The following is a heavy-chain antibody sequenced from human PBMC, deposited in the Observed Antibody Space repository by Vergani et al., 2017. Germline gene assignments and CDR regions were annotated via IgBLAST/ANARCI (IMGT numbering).Heavy chain of an antibody. CDR1: GFTFSSYA. Sequence: EVQLLESGGGLVQPGGSLRLSCAASGFTFSSYAMSWVRQAPGKGLEWVSAISGSGGSTYYADSVKGRFTISRDNSKNTLYLQMNSLRAEDTAVYYCAKTDCSSTSCYNYYGMDVWGQGTTVTVSS. CDR2: ISGSGGST. V-gene: IGHV3-23*01. CDR3: AKTDCSSTSCYNYYGMDV. J-gene: IGHJ6*02. D-gene: IGHD2-2*02.